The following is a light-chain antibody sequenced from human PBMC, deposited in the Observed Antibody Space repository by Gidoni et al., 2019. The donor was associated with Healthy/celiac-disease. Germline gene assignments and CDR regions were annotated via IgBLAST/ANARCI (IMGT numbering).Light chain of an antibody. Sequence: EIVLTQSPGTLSLSPGESATLSCRASLSVSSSYLAWYQQKPGQAPRLLIYGASSRATGIPDRFSGSGSGTDFTLTISRLEPEDFAVYYCQQYGSSPGTCGQGTKVEIK. CDR3: QQYGSSPGT. CDR1: LSVSSSY. CDR2: GAS. V-gene: IGKV3-20*01. J-gene: IGKJ1*01.